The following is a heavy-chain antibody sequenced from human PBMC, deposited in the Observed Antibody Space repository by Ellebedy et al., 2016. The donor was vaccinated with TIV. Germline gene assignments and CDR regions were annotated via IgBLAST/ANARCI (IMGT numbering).Heavy chain of an antibody. Sequence: MPPETLSLTCRVSAGSSSGFSWSWIRHAPGTGLEWIGAVDYSGNTNYNPSLRSRVTVSVDTAKFQVSLKLNAVTAADSAMYFCARTGCSGGSCHDYWGKGALVTVTA. CDR1: AGSSSGFS. CDR2: VDYSGNT. CDR3: ARTGCSGGSCHDY. J-gene: IGHJ4*02. D-gene: IGHD2-15*01. V-gene: IGHV4-34*01.